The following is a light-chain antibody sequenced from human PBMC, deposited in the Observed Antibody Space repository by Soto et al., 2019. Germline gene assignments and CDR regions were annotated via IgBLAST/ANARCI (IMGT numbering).Light chain of an antibody. CDR1: LSVSSH. Sequence: DIQMTQSPSSLSASVGDRFTVTCRASLSVSSHLNWYQHKPGKAPKLLINAASSLERGVPSRFSGGGSGTDFTLNISSLQPDDFATYYCQQNYRATPWTFGQGTKVDIK. J-gene: IGKJ1*01. CDR2: AAS. CDR3: QQNYRATPWT. V-gene: IGKV1-39*01.